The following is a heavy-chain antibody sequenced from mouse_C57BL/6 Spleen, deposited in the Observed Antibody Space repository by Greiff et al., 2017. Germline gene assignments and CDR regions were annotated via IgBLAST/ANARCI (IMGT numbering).Heavy chain of an antibody. J-gene: IGHJ3*02. D-gene: IGHD2-5*01. CDR2: IDPENGDT. CDR1: GFNIKDDY. Sequence: EVKLMESGAELVRPGASVKLSCTASGFNIKDDYMHWVKQRPEQGLEWIGWIDPENGDTEYASKFQGKATITADTSSNTSYLQLSSLTSEDTAVYYCTTDSTRWGQGTLVTVSA. CDR3: TTDSTR. V-gene: IGHV14-4*01.